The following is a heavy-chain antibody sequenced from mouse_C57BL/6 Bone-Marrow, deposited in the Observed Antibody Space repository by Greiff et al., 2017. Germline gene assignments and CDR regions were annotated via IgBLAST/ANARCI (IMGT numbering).Heavy chain of an antibody. CDR2: ISSGGDYI. J-gene: IGHJ4*01. D-gene: IGHD1-1*01. Sequence: EVKLVESGEGLVKPGGSLKLSCAASGFTFSSYAMSWVRQTPEKRLEWVAYISSGGDYIYYADTVKGRFTISRDNARNTLYLQMSSLKSEDTAMYYCTRGPSYYYGSSRYAMDYWGQGTSVTVSS. CDR3: TRGPSYYYGSSRYAMDY. CDR1: GFTFSSYA. V-gene: IGHV5-9-1*02.